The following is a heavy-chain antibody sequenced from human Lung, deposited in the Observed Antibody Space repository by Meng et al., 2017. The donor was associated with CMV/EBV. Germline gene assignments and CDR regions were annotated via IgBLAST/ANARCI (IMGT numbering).Heavy chain of an antibody. CDR2: IRSSGNYI. V-gene: IGHV3-21*01. CDR3: ARVFEGPSESGDYGDYDVGY. D-gene: IGHD4-17*01. J-gene: IGHJ4*02. Sequence: YNLTWVRQAPGKGLEWVSSIRSSGNYIYYADSVTGRFTISRDNAKNSVYLQMNRLRAEDTAVYYCARVFEGPSESGDYGDYDVGYWGQGTLVTVSS. CDR1: YN.